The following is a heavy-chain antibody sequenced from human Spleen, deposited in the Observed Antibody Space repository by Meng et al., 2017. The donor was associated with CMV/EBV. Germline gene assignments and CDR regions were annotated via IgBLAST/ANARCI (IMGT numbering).Heavy chain of an antibody. V-gene: IGHV3-23*01. D-gene: IGHD5-18*01. CDR2: ISGSGFST. CDR3: AKVCSGGEKTWVKLWFCLGY. Sequence: SSDALSWVRQAPGKWLEWVSSISGSGFSTHYADSVKGRFTISRDKSKNTLYLQMNSLRANDTAVYYCAKVCSGGEKTWVKLWFCLGYWGQGTLVTVSS. J-gene: IGHJ4*02. CDR1: SSDA.